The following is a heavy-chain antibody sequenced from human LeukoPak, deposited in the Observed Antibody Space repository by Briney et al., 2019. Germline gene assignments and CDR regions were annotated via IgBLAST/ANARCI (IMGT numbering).Heavy chain of an antibody. CDR1: GFTFDDYA. V-gene: IGHV3-9*01. CDR3: AKDGASAYGSGTLLYRGGIDY. D-gene: IGHD3-10*01. Sequence: PGRSLRLSCAASGFTFDDYAMHWARQAPGKGLEWVSGISWNSGSIGYADSVKGRFTISRDNAKNSLYLQMNSLRAEDTALYYCAKDGASAYGSGTLLYRGGIDYWGQGTLVTVSS. CDR2: ISWNSGSI. J-gene: IGHJ4*02.